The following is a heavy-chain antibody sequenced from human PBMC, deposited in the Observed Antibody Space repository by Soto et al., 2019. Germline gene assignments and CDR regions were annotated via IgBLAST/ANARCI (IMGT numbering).Heavy chain of an antibody. J-gene: IGHJ4*02. CDR2: ISGSGGST. D-gene: IGHD2-15*01. Sequence: VGSLRLSCAASGFTFSSYAMSWVRQAPGKGLEWVSAISGSGGSTYYADSVKGRFTISRDNSKNTLYLQMNSLRAEDTAVYYCARGRVVVAATRFDYWGQGTLVTVSS. CDR3: ARGRVVVAATRFDY. CDR1: GFTFSSYA. V-gene: IGHV3-23*01.